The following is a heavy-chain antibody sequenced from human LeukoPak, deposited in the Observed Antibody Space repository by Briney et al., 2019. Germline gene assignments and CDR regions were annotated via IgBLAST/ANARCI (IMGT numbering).Heavy chain of an antibody. Sequence: PGGSLRLSCGASGFSFGSYAMNWVRQAPGKGLEWVSGISAIGGSRYYADSVKGRFTISRDNSNNTLYLQMSSLRVEDAAIYYCAKGREGHLLVQFNYFDPWGQGTQVTVSS. D-gene: IGHD6-13*01. J-gene: IGHJ5*02. CDR2: ISAIGGSR. CDR1: GFSFGSYA. CDR3: AKGREGHLLVQFNYFDP. V-gene: IGHV3-23*01.